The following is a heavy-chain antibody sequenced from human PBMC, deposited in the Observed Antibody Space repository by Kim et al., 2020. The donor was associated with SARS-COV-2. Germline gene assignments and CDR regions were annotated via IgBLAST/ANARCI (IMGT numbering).Heavy chain of an antibody. J-gene: IGHJ4*02. D-gene: IGHD3-22*01. V-gene: IGHV3-30*07. Sequence: SVKCHFTITRDNSKNTLYLQMNSLRAEDTAVYYCARGGSSWGSGYLDSDYWGQGTLVTVSS. CDR3: ARGGSSWGSGYLDSDY.